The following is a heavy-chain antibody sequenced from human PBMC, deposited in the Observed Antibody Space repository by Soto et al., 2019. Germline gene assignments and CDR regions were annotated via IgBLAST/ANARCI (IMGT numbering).Heavy chain of an antibody. J-gene: IGHJ4*02. D-gene: IGHD2-8*01. CDR3: ATGYKPMIYRPGKLFDY. CDR1: GGSFSGYY. V-gene: IGHV4-34*01. Sequence: KPSETLSLTCAVYGGSFSGYYWSWIRQPPGKGLEWIGEINHSGSTNYNPSLKSRVTISVDTSKNQFSLKLSSVTAADTAVYYCATGYKPMIYRPGKLFDYWGPGTLVTVSS. CDR2: INHSGST.